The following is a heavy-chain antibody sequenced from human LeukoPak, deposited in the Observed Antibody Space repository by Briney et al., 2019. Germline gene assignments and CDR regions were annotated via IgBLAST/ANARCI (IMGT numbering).Heavy chain of an antibody. CDR3: ARDHSGAY. CDR2: IKQDGSQK. Sequence: PGGSLRLSCAASGFIFNSYWMTWVRQAPGKGLEWVANIKQDGSQKYYVDSVKGRFTISRDNAKNSLYLQMNNLRAEDTAVYYCARDHSGAYWGQGTLVTVSS. V-gene: IGHV3-7*01. J-gene: IGHJ4*02. CDR1: GFIFNSYW. D-gene: IGHD5-12*01.